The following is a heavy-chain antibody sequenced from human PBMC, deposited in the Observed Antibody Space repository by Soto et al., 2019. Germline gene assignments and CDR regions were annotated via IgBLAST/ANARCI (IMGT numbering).Heavy chain of an antibody. CDR1: GYTFTSYD. CDR2: MNPNSGNT. J-gene: IGHJ5*02. V-gene: IGHV1-8*01. D-gene: IGHD6-13*01. CDR3: ARERSAAGTGWFDP. Sequence: QVQLVQSGAEVKKPGASVKVSCKASGYTFTSYDINWVRQATGQGLEWMGWMNPNSGNTGYAQKFQVRLTMTRNTYIRPAYMQLSSLRSEDTDVYYCARERSAAGTGWFDPWGQGTLVTVSS.